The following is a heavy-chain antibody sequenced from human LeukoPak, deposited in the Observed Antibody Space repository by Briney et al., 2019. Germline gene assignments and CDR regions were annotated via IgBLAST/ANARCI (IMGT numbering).Heavy chain of an antibody. Sequence: ASVKVSCKASGYTFTGYYMHWVRQAPGQGLEWMGWINPNSGGTNYAQKFQGRVTMTRDTFISTAYMELSRLRSDDTAVYYCARDPPRYQLLSSPLPFDYWGQGTLVTVSS. CDR2: INPNSGGT. V-gene: IGHV1-2*02. J-gene: IGHJ4*02. CDR3: ARDPPRYQLLSSPLPFDY. CDR1: GYTFTGYY. D-gene: IGHD2-2*01.